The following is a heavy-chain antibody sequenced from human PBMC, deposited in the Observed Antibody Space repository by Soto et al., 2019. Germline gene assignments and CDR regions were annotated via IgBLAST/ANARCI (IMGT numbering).Heavy chain of an antibody. D-gene: IGHD6-25*01. CDR2: ISSSGTFI. Sequence: EVQLVESGGDLVKPGGSLRLSCAASVFTFSIYTMNWVRQAPGKGLEWVSSISSSGTFISYADSVEGRFTISRDNDKNSLYLQMKSLRAEDTAVYYCARDKGGYGDAFDMWGQGTMVTVSS. J-gene: IGHJ3*02. CDR1: VFTFSIYT. V-gene: IGHV3-21*04. CDR3: ARDKGGYGDAFDM.